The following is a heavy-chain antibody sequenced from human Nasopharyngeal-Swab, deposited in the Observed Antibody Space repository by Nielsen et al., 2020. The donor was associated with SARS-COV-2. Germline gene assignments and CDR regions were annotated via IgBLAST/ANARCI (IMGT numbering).Heavy chain of an antibody. V-gene: IGHV4-34*01. CDR2: INHSGST. Sequence: WIRQPPGKGLEWIGEINHSGSTNYNPSLKSRVTISVDTSKNQFSLKLSSVTAADTAVYYCARGPDRNYDFWSGYYTPSSYYYYHMDVWGKGTTVTVSS. CDR3: ARGPDRNYDFWSGYYTPSSYYYYHMDV. D-gene: IGHD3-3*01. J-gene: IGHJ6*03.